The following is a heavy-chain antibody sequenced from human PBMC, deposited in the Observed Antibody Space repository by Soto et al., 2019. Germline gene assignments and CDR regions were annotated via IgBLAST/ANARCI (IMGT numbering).Heavy chain of an antibody. CDR3: ARDGLRFLEWSHYFDY. CDR1: GFTFSSYW. J-gene: IGHJ4*02. Sequence: SGGSLSLSCAASGFTFSSYWMSWVRQAPGKGLGGGANIKQDGSEKYYVDSGKGRFTISRDNAKNSLYLQMNSLRAEDTAVYYSARDGLRFLEWSHYFDYWGQGTLVTVSS. CDR2: IKQDGSEK. V-gene: IGHV3-7*03. D-gene: IGHD3-3*01.